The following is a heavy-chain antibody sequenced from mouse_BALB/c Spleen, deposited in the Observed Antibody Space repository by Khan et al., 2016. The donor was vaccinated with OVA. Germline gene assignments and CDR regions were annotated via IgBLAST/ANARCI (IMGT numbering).Heavy chain of an antibody. D-gene: IGHD2-1*01. CDR3: RNGNYGWFAY. Sequence: EVELVESGGGLVEPGGSLKLSCAASGFTFSSFVMSWVRQTPEKRLEWVATISSAATYTYYPDSVKGRFTISRDNAKNTLYLQMNSLRSDDTAIYYCRNGNYGWFAYWGQGTLVTVST. CDR1: GFTFSSFV. J-gene: IGHJ3*01. CDR2: ISSAATYT. V-gene: IGHV5-9-1*01.